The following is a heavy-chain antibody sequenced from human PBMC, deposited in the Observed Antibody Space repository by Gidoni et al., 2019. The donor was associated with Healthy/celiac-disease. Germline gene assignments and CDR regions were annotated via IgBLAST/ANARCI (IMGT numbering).Heavy chain of an antibody. CDR1: GFTFSSYA. CDR3: ARDSSYTAFDY. CDR2: ISYDGSNK. V-gene: IGHV3-30-3*01. J-gene: IGHJ4*02. D-gene: IGHD5-18*01. Sequence: QVQLVESGGGVVQPGRSLRLSCAASGFTFSSYAMHWVRQAPGKGLEWVAGISYDGSNKYYADSVKGRFTISRDNSKNTLYLQMNSLRAEDTAVYYCARDSSYTAFDYWGQGTLVTVSS.